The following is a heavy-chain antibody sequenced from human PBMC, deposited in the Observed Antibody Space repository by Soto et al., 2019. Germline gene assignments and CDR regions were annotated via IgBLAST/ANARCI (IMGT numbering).Heavy chain of an antibody. D-gene: IGHD3-10*01. V-gene: IGHV4-30-2*01. Sequence: SETLSLTCAVSGGSISSGGYSWSWIRQPPGKGLEWIGYIYHSGSTYYNPSLKSRVTISVDRSKNQFSLKLSSVTAADTAVYYCARRSSDNWFDPWGQGTLVTVSS. CDR1: GGSISSGGYS. CDR3: ARRSSDNWFDP. CDR2: IYHSGST. J-gene: IGHJ5*02.